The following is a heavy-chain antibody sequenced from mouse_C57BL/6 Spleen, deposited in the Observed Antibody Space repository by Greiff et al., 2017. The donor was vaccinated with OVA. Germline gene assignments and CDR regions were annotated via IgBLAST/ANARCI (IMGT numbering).Heavy chain of an antibody. CDR2: IDPETGGT. J-gene: IGHJ3*01. CDR3: TRPSYYDYDGGASWCAY. V-gene: IGHV1-15*01. D-gene: IGHD2-4*01. Sequence: QVQLKESGAELVRPGASVTLSCKASGYTFTDYEMHWVKQTPVHGLEWIGAIDPETGGTAYNQKFKGKAILTADKSSSTAYMELRSLTSEDSAVYYCTRPSYYDYDGGASWCAYWGQGTLVTVSA. CDR1: GYTFTDYE.